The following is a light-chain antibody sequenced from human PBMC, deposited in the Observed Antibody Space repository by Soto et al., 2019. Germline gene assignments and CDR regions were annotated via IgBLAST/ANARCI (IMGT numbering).Light chain of an antibody. Sequence: QSVLTQLPSVSAAPGQRVTISCSGSNSNIGNNYVYWYQQFPGAAPKLLLYENAKRASGIPDRFSGSKSGTAATLAITGIQTGDEADYYCGTWDSGLSGFVFGTGTKLTVL. CDR3: GTWDSGLSGFV. CDR2: ENA. CDR1: NSNIGNNY. V-gene: IGLV1-51*02. J-gene: IGLJ1*01.